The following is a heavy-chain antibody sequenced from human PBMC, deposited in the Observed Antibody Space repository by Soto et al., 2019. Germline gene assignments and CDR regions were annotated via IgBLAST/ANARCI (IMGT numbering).Heavy chain of an antibody. V-gene: IGHV3-23*01. Sequence: EVHLLESGGDLVQPGGSLRLSCAASGFTFSNYAMSWVRQAPGKGLDWVSGISGSAASTFYEDSVKGRFTISRDNSKNTLYLQMNSLRAADTAVYYCAKWTGRYCSGGRCYLDDPFDYWGQGNLVTVSS. CDR3: AKWTGRYCSGGRCYLDDPFDY. D-gene: IGHD2-15*01. CDR1: GFTFSNYA. J-gene: IGHJ4*02. CDR2: ISGSAAST.